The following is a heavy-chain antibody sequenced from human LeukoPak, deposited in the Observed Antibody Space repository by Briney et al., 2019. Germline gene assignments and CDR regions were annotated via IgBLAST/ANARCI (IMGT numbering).Heavy chain of an antibody. CDR1: GYTFTSYG. J-gene: IGHJ3*02. V-gene: IGHV1-18*01. Sequence: ASVKVSRKASGYTFTSYGISWVRQAPGQGLEWMGWISAYNGNTNYAQKLQGRVTMTTDTSTSTAYMELRSLRSDDTAVYYCASPGYCSSTSCDRTAFDIWGQGTMVTVSS. CDR2: ISAYNGNT. CDR3: ASPGYCSSTSCDRTAFDI. D-gene: IGHD2-2*01.